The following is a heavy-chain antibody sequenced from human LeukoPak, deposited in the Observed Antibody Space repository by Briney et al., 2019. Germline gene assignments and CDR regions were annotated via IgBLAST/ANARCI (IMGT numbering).Heavy chain of an antibody. V-gene: IGHV3-9*01. CDR2: INWKTGNG. J-gene: IGHJ2*01. CDR3: TRRAARWQFDL. Sequence: PGGSLRLSCAVSGFNFDDYAMRWVRQAPGRGLEWVSGINWKTGNGIFADSVKGRFTISRDNAKNSLYLQMSSLGAEDTALYYCTRRAARWQFDLWGRGTLLTVSS. CDR1: GFNFDDYA. D-gene: IGHD5-24*01.